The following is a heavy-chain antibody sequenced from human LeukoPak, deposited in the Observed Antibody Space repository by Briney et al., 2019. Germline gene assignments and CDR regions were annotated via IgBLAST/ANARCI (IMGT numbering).Heavy chain of an antibody. V-gene: IGHV3-20*04. J-gene: IGHJ4*02. Sequence: PGGSLRLSCAASGFTFEGYGMSWVRQAPGKGLEWVSYINWNGGTTDYADSVKGRFTISRDNSKNTLYLQMNSLRAEDTAFYYCAKDSQHLAIYYFDYWGQGTLVTVSS. CDR1: GFTFEGYG. CDR3: AKDSQHLAIYYFDY. CDR2: INWNGGTT. D-gene: IGHD6-13*01.